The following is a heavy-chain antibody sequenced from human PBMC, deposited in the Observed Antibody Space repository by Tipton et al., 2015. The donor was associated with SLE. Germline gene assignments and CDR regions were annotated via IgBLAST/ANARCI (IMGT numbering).Heavy chain of an antibody. CDR1: GYSISSGYY. V-gene: IGHV4-38-2*01. CDR3: ARVYYPQGAFDI. J-gene: IGHJ4*02. CDR2: IYYSGST. Sequence: TLSLTCAVSGYSISSGYYWGWIRQPPGKGLEWIGYIYYSGSTNYNPSLKSRVTISVDTSKNQFSLKLSSVTAADTAVYYCARVYYPQGAFDIWGQGALATVSS. D-gene: IGHD3-10*01.